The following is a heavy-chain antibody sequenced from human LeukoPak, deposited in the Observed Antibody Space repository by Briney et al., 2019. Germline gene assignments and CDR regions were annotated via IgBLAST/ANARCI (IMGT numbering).Heavy chain of an antibody. CDR2: ISGAGGST. V-gene: IGHV3-23*01. J-gene: IGHJ4*02. CDR1: GFTFSDDT. D-gene: IGHD5-12*01. Sequence: GGSLRLSCAASGFTFSDDTMGWVRQAPGKGLEWVSAISGAGGSTYYADSVKGRFTISRDNSKNTVYLQMNSLSAEDTALYYCANQAKWPAFDYGGQGTLVTVSS. CDR3: ANQAKWPAFDY.